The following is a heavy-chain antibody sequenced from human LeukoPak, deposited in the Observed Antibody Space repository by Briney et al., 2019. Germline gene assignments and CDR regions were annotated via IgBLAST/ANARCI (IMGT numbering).Heavy chain of an antibody. CDR2: IIPILGIA. V-gene: IGHV1-69*04. J-gene: IGHJ5*02. D-gene: IGHD4-17*01. Sequence: SVKVSCKASGGTFSSYAISWVRQAPGQGLEWMGRIIPILGIANYAQKFQGRVTITADKSTSTAYMEPSSLRSEDTAVYYCAIDSLDYGDYSNWFDPWGQGTLVTVSS. CDR3: AIDSLDYGDYSNWFDP. CDR1: GGTFSSYA.